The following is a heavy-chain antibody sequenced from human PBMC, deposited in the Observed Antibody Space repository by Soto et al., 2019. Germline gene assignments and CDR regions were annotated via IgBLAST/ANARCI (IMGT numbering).Heavy chain of an antibody. CDR2: IDPSDSYT. V-gene: IGHV5-10-1*01. D-gene: IGHD3-3*01. J-gene: IGHJ2*01. CDR3: ARPFLWSGYDWYFDL. CDR1: GYSFTSYW. Sequence: ESLTISRKGSGYSFTSYWISLVRQMPGKGLEWMGRIDPSDSYTNYSPSFQGHVTISADKSISTAYLQWSSLKASDTAMYYCARPFLWSGYDWYFDLWGRGTLVTVSS.